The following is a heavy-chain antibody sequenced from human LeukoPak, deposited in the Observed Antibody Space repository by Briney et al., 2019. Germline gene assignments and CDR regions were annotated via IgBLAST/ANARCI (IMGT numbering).Heavy chain of an antibody. CDR3: ARSEGSGWGLLAYYYYYVDV. D-gene: IGHD6-19*01. CDR1: GFTFSSYS. J-gene: IGHJ6*03. Sequence: GGSLRLSCAASGFTFSSYSMNWVRQAPGKGLEWVSYISSSSSTIYYADSVKGRFTISRDNAKNSLYLQMNSLRDEDTAVYYCARSEGSGWGLLAYYYYYVDVWGKGTTVTVSS. V-gene: IGHV3-48*02. CDR2: ISSSSSTI.